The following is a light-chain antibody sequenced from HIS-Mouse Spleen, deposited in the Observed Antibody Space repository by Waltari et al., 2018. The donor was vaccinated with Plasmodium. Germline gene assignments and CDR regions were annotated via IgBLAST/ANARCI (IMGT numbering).Light chain of an antibody. J-gene: IGLJ2*01. CDR3: QSYDSSLSGSV. Sequence: QSVLTQPPSVSGAPGQRVTISCTGSSSNIGAGYDVHWYQQLPGTAPKLRIEVNGNRPSGVPDRFSGAKSGTSASLAITGLQAEDEADYYCQSYDSSLSGSVVGGGTKLTVL. CDR1: SSNIGAGYD. V-gene: IGLV1-40*01. CDR2: VNG.